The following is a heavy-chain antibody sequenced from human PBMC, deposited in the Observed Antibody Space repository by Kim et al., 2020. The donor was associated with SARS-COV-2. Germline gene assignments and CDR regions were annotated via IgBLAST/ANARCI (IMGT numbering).Heavy chain of an antibody. CDR3: AAGAPGH. J-gene: IGHJ1*01. CDR2: INDSGKS. Sequence: SETLSLTCAVYGASLSDFQWTWIRQTPGKGLEWIGEINDSGKSDYNPSLRSRISISIDTSKKQFSLKLSSATAADTAIYYCAAGAPGHWGQGTLVTVSP. V-gene: IGHV4-34*01. CDR1: GASLSDFQ.